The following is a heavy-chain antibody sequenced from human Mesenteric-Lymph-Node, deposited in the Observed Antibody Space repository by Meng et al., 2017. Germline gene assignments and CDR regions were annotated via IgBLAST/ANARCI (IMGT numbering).Heavy chain of an antibody. D-gene: IGHD1-7*01. V-gene: IGHV4-30-4*01. CDR1: GGSISSGDYY. CDR3: GRDQGRELIDH. CDR2: IYYSGST. J-gene: IGHJ4*02. Sequence: QVQRQESGPGLVKPSQTRSLTCTVSGGSISSGDYYWSWIRQPPGKGLEWIGYIYYSGSTYYNPSLKSRVTISVDTSKNQFSLKLSSVTAADAAVYYCGRDQGRELIDHWGQGALVTVSS.